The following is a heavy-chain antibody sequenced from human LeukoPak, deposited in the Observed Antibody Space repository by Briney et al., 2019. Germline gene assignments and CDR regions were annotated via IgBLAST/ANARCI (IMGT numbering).Heavy chain of an antibody. CDR1: GYSFTGFY. V-gene: IGHV1-2*02. CDR2: INPISGGA. D-gene: IGHD6-13*01. CDR3: AGGVRTAVGTVRNNWFDP. J-gene: IGHJ5*02. Sequence: ASVKVSCKASGYSFTGFYIHWVRQAPGQGLEWMGWINPISGGANYAQKFQGRVTMTRDTSITTASMELSRLKFDDTAVYYCAGGVRTAVGTVRNNWFDPWGQGTLVTVSS.